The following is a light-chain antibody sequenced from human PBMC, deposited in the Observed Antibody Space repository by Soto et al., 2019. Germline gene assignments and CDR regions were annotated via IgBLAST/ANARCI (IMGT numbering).Light chain of an antibody. CDR3: QSYDSSPSGYV. V-gene: IGLV1-40*01. CDR1: GSNIGGGYD. CDR2: ANI. Sequence: QSVVTQPPSVSGAPGQRVTISCTGSGSNIGGGYDVHWYQQLPGTAPKLLIFANINRPSGVPDRFSGSKSGTSASLAITGLRAEDEADYYCQSYDSSPSGYVFGTGTKLTVL. J-gene: IGLJ1*01.